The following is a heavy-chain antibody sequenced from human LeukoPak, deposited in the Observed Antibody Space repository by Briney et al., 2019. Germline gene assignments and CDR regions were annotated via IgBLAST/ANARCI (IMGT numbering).Heavy chain of an antibody. Sequence: KPSETLSLTCAVYGGSFSGYYWSWIRQPPGKGLEWIGEINHSGSTYYNPSLKSRVTISVDTSKNQFSLKLSSVTAADTAVYYCARLSAAAGTDYWGQGTLVTVSS. CDR2: INHSGST. D-gene: IGHD6-13*01. V-gene: IGHV4-34*01. CDR1: GGSFSGYY. CDR3: ARLSAAAGTDY. J-gene: IGHJ4*02.